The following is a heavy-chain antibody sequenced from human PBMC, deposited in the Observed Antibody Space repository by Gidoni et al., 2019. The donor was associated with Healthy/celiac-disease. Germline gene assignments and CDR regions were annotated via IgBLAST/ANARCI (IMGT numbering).Heavy chain of an antibody. D-gene: IGHD1-26*01. V-gene: IGHV5-10-1*03. Sequence: EVQLVQSGAEVKKPGESLRISCTGSGYSFTSYWISWVRQMPGKGLEWMGRIDPSDSYTNYSPSFQGHVTISADKSISTAYLQWSSLKASDTAMYYCARHGGGSYWFDPWGQGTLVTVSS. J-gene: IGHJ5*02. CDR1: GYSFTSYW. CDR3: ARHGGGSYWFDP. CDR2: IDPSDSYT.